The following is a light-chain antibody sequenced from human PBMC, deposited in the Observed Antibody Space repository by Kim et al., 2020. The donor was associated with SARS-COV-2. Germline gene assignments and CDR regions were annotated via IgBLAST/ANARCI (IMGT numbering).Light chain of an antibody. V-gene: IGLV7-43*01. CDR1: IGAVTSSYY. J-gene: IGLJ3*02. CDR3: LLSYGGAWV. CDR2: TTN. Sequence: PGRTFTLPCAASIGAVTSSYYPNWFQQKPGQAPRALIYTTNNKHSWTPARFSGSLLGGKAALTLSGVQPEDEAEYYCLLSYGGAWVFGGGTQLTVL.